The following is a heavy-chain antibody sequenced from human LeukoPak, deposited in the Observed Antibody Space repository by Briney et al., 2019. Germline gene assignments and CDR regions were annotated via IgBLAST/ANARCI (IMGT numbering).Heavy chain of an antibody. V-gene: IGHV4-39*07. CDR3: ARDQPNSSSLDDAFDI. CDR1: GGSISSSSYY. Sequence: PSETLSLTCTVSGGSISSSSYYWGWIRQPPGKGLEWIGSIYYSGSTYYNPSLKSRVTISVDTSKNQFSLKLSSVTAADTAVYYCARDQPNSSSLDDAFDIWGQGTMVTVSS. J-gene: IGHJ3*02. D-gene: IGHD6-13*01. CDR2: IYYSGST.